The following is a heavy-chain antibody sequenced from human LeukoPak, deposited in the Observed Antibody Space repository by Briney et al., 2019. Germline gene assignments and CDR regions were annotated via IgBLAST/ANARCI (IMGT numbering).Heavy chain of an antibody. CDR2: IFPRDSDT. CDR1: GYSFTTYW. J-gene: IGHJ4*02. CDR3: ARPFSGKYSTLDF. Sequence: PGESLKISCKTSGYSFTTYWIAWVRQMPGRGLEWMGIIFPRDSDTIYSPSFEGQVTFSVDKSITTAYLEWTGLKASDTAIYYCARPFSGKYSTLDFWGQGTLVTVSS. V-gene: IGHV5-51*01. D-gene: IGHD1-26*01.